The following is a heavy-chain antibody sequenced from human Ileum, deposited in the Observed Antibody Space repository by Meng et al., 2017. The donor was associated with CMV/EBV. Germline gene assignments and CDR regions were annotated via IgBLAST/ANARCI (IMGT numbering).Heavy chain of an antibody. Sequence: GGSLRLSCTASGFTFSYYAMSWVRQVPGKGLEWVSGIYTDKTSTYFVESVKGRFTISRDNSKNTLYLQMNSLRAEDTAVYYCARDGPFARVVVPAATRYYYYGMDVWGQGTTVTVSS. CDR3: ARDGPFARVVVPAATRYYYYGMDV. D-gene: IGHD2-2*01. CDR1: GFTFSYYA. V-gene: IGHV3-23*03. CDR2: IYTDKTST. J-gene: IGHJ6*02.